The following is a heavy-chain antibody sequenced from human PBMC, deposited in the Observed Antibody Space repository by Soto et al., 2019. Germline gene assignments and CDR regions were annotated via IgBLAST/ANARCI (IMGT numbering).Heavy chain of an antibody. CDR1: GFTFSSYA. CDR2: ISYDGSNK. CDR3: ARDQITIFGVVYYYYGMDV. Sequence: QVQLVESGGGVVRPGRSLRLSCAASGFTFSSYAMHWVRQAPGKGLEWVAVISYDGSNKYYADSVKGRFTISRDNSKNTLYLQMNSLRAEDTAVYYCARDQITIFGVVYYYYGMDVWGQGTTVTVSS. D-gene: IGHD3-3*01. J-gene: IGHJ6*02. V-gene: IGHV3-30-3*01.